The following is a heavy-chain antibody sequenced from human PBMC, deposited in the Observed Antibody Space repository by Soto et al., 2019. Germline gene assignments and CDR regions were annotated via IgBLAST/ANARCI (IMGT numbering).Heavy chain of an antibody. CDR1: GFTFSSDA. CDR2: ISGRGDRT. V-gene: IGHV3-23*01. Sequence: EVQLLESGGGLVQPGGSLRLSCAATGFTFSSDAMNWVRQTPGKGLEWVSGISGRGDRTYYADSVKGRFTISRDNSKNTLFLQMNSLRVEDPPLCCCAKSPRSGSEATWDYWGQGTQVTVFS. J-gene: IGHJ4*02. D-gene: IGHD5-12*01. CDR3: AKSPRSGSEATWDY.